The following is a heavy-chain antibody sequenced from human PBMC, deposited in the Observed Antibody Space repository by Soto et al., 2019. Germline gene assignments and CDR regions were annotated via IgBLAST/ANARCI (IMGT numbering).Heavy chain of an antibody. J-gene: IGHJ4*02. CDR3: ASGSYGDYSD. CDR1: GFTFSSST. CDR2: ISSDSVWI. Sequence: PVGSLRLSCAVSGFTFSSSTMNWVRQAPGKGLEWVSSISSDSVWIYYAASVKGRFTISRDNAKNSLFLQMSSLRAEDTAVYYCASGSYGDYSDWGQGTLVTVSS. D-gene: IGHD4-17*01. V-gene: IGHV3-21*01.